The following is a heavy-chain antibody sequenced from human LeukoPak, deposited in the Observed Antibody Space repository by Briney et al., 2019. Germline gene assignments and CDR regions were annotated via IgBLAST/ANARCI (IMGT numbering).Heavy chain of an antibody. CDR1: GYTFTSYG. D-gene: IGHD5-24*01. Sequence: ASVKVSCKASGYTFTSYGISWLRQAPGQGLEWMGWISAYNGNTNYAQKLQGRVTMTTDTSTSTAYMELRSLRSGDTAVYYCARDGWDGYNSQIIDYWGQGTLVTVSS. V-gene: IGHV1-18*01. CDR2: ISAYNGNT. J-gene: IGHJ4*02. CDR3: ARDGWDGYNSQIIDY.